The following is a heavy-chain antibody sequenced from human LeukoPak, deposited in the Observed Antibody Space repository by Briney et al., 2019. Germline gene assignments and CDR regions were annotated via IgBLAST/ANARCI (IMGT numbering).Heavy chain of an antibody. J-gene: IGHJ4*02. D-gene: IGHD6-6*01. CDR1: GGSISSCGYY. CDR2: IYYSGST. Sequence: PSQTLSLTCTVSGGSISSCGYYWSWIRQHPGKGLEWIGYIYYSGSTYYNPSLKSRVTISVDTSKNQFSLKLSSVTAADTAVYYCARKRSSSSGGPFDYWGQGTLVTVSS. V-gene: IGHV4-31*03. CDR3: ARKRSSSSGGPFDY.